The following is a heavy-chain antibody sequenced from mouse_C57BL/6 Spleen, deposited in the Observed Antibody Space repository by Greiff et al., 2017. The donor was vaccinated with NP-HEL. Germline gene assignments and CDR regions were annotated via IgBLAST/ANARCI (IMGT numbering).Heavy chain of an antibody. Sequence: QVQLQQPGAELVKPGASVKLSCKASGYTFTSYWMHWVKQRPGQGLEWIGMIHPNSGSTNYNEKFKSKATLTVDKSSSTAYMQLSSLTSEDSAVYYCAREEGYYGVFAYWGQGTLVTVSA. CDR1: GYTFTSYW. CDR2: IHPNSGST. CDR3: AREEGYYGVFAY. V-gene: IGHV1-64*01. D-gene: IGHD1-1*01. J-gene: IGHJ3*01.